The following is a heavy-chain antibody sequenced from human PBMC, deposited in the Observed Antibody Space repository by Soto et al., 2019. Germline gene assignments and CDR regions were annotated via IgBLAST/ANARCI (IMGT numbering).Heavy chain of an antibody. Sequence: SETLSLTCTLSGGSISSYYCSWIRQPPGKGLEWIGYIYYSGSTNYNPSLKSRVTISVDTSKNQFSLKLSSVTAADTAVYYCARHLYRFDPWGQGTLVTAPQ. CDR1: GGSISSYY. V-gene: IGHV4-59*08. D-gene: IGHD2-8*01. CDR2: IYYSGST. CDR3: ARHLYRFDP. J-gene: IGHJ5*02.